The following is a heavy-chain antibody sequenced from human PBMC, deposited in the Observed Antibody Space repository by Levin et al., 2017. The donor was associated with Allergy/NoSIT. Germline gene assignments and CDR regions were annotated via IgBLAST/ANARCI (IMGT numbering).Heavy chain of an antibody. J-gene: IGHJ6*02. V-gene: IGHV1-18*01. CDR1: GYTFTSYG. CDR2: ISAYNGNT. CDR3: ARAPYYYGSGSTPYYYYGMDV. Sequence: RASVKVSCKASGYTFTSYGISWVRQAPGQGLEWMGWISAYNGNTNYAQKLQGRVTMTTDTSTSTAYMELRSLRSDDTAVYYCARAPYYYGSGSTPYYYYGMDVWGQGTTVTVSS. D-gene: IGHD3-10*01.